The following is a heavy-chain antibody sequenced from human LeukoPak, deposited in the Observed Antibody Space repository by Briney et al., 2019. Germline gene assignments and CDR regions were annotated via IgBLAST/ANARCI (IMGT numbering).Heavy chain of an antibody. CDR3: AKDGVAAAEEDY. D-gene: IGHD6-13*01. CDR2: IDPSSTYI. V-gene: IGHV3-21*01. Sequence: GGSLRLSCAASGFTFRSYSMNWVRQAPGKGLEWVSAIDPSSTYIYYADSVKGRFTISRDNSKNTLYLQMNSLRPEDTAMYYCAKDGVAAAEEDYWGQGTLVTVSS. CDR1: GFTFRSYS. J-gene: IGHJ4*02.